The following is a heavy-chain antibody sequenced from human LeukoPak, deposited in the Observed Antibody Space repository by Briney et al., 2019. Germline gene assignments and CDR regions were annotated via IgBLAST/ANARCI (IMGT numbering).Heavy chain of an antibody. CDR1: GGSISNYY. CDR2: IYNSGST. CDR3: ARRHYDWSGYQRPYYYYYMDV. D-gene: IGHD3-3*01. Sequence: SETLSLTCTVSGGSISNYYWTWIRQPPGKGLEWIGYIYNSGSTNYRPSLKSRVTISVDTSKNQFSLKLSSVTAADTAVYYCARRHYDWSGYQRPYYYYYMDVWGKGTTVTVSS. V-gene: IGHV4-59*12. J-gene: IGHJ6*03.